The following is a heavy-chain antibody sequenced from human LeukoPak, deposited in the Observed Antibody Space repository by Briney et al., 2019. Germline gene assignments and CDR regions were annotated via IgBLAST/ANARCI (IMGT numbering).Heavy chain of an antibody. CDR3: ARHISGAATLD. Sequence: PAEPLSLTCAVYGRSFCGYYWGWLRQPPGEGLEWIGSIYYSGSAYYNPPLKSRVTISVDTSKNQFSLKLNSVTAADTAVYYCARHISGAATLDWGQGTLVTVSS. CDR2: IYYSGSA. V-gene: IGHV4-39*01. CDR1: GRSFCGYY. J-gene: IGHJ4*02. D-gene: IGHD3-3*02.